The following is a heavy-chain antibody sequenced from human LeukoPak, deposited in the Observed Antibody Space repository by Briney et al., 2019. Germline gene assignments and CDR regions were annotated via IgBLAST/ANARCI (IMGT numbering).Heavy chain of an antibody. J-gene: IGHJ2*01. Sequence: SETLSLTCTVSGGSISSGDYYWGWIRQPPGKGLEWIGYIYYSGSTYYNPSLKSRVTISVDTSKNQFSLKLSSVTAADTAVYYCVRKGDGYNSGYFDLWGRGTLVTVSS. V-gene: IGHV4-30-4*01. CDR2: IYYSGST. D-gene: IGHD5-24*01. CDR3: VRKGDGYNSGYFDL. CDR1: GGSISSGDYY.